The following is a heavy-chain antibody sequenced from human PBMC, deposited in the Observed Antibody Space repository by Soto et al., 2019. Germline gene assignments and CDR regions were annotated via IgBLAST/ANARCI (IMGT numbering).Heavy chain of an antibody. Sequence: ASVKVSCKASGYTFTSYAMHWVRQAPGQRLEWMGWINAGNGNTKYSQKFQGRVTITRDTSASTAYMELSSLRSEDTAVYYCARGPLPPSYYYDSRGRPPYYGMDVWGQGTTVTVSS. D-gene: IGHD3-22*01. V-gene: IGHV1-3*01. J-gene: IGHJ6*02. CDR1: GYTFTSYA. CDR2: INAGNGNT. CDR3: ARGPLPPSYYYDSRGRPPYYGMDV.